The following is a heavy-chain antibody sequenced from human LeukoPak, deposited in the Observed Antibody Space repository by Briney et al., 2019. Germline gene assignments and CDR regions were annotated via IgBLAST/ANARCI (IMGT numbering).Heavy chain of an antibody. CDR3: VWQQLVLDH. J-gene: IGHJ5*02. V-gene: IGHV3-21*01. CDR2: ISISSSYI. Sequence: GGSLRLSCAASGFTFSSYAMNWVRQAPGKGLEWVSSISISSSYIYYADSVKGRFTISRDNARNSLYLQMNSLRAEDTAVYYCVWQQLVLDHWGQGTLVTVSS. CDR1: GFTFSSYA. D-gene: IGHD6-13*01.